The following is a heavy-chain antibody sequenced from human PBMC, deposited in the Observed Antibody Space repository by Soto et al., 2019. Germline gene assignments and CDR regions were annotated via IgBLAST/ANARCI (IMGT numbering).Heavy chain of an antibody. V-gene: IGHV1-69*02. CDR1: GGTFSSYT. Sequence: SVKVSCKASGGTFSSYTISWVRQAPGQGLEWMGRIIPILGIANYAQKFQGRVTITADKSTSTAYMELSSLRSEDTAVYYCANQYGGYKNPPYYYMDVGGKGTTVTVPS. CDR2: IIPILGIA. J-gene: IGHJ6*03. CDR3: ANQYGGYKNPPYYYMDV. D-gene: IGHD5-12*01.